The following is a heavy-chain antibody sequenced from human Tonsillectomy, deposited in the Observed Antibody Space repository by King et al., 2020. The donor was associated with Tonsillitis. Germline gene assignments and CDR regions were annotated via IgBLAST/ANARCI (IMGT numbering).Heavy chain of an antibody. V-gene: IGHV3-49*03. CDR3: TRNRVRFLEWLDY. J-gene: IGHJ4*02. CDR2: IRSKAYGGTT. CDR1: GFTFGDYA. Sequence: VQLVESGGGLVQPGRSLRLSCTASGFTFGDYAMSWFRQAPGKGLEWGGFIRSKAYGGTTEYAASVKGRFTISRDDSKSIAYLQMNSLKTEDTAVYYCTRNRVRFLEWLDYWGQGTLVTVSS. D-gene: IGHD3-3*01.